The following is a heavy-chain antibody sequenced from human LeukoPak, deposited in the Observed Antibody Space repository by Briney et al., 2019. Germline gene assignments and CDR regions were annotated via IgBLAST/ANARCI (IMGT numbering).Heavy chain of an antibody. V-gene: IGHV3-21*01. CDR1: GFTFSSYS. D-gene: IGHD5-18*01. CDR2: ISSSSSYI. CDR3: ARDITLSGYSYGIDI. J-gene: IGHJ3*02. Sequence: GGSLRLSCAASGFTFSSYSMNWVRQAPGKGLEWVSSISSSSSYIYYADSVKGRFTISRDNAKNSLYLQMNSLRAEDTAVYYCARDITLSGYSYGIDIWGQGTMVTVSS.